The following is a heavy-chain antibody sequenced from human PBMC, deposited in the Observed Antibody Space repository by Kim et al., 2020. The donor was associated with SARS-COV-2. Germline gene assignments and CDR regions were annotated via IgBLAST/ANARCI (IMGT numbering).Heavy chain of an antibody. CDR3: ARDPYDILTGYYNENWFDP. Sequence: ASEKVSCKASGYTFTSYGISWVRQAPGQGLEWMGWISAYNGNTNYAQKLQGRVTMTTDTSTSTAYMELRSLRSDDTAVYYCARDPYDILTGYYNENWFDPWGQGTLVTVSS. V-gene: IGHV1-18*04. J-gene: IGHJ5*02. CDR1: GYTFTSYG. CDR2: ISAYNGNT. D-gene: IGHD3-9*01.